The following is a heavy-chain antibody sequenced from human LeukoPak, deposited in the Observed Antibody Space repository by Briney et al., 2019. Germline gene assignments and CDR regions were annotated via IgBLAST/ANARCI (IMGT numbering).Heavy chain of an antibody. J-gene: IGHJ4*02. CDR3: ASGAWAARLNS. Sequence: SDTLSLTCAVYGESSNYYYWSWIRQSPGKGLEWIGDIFDGKTINYNPSLKSRVTISAATSSQQFSLNLKSVTAADTAVYFCASGAWAARLNSWAQGALVIVSS. V-gene: IGHV4-34*12. D-gene: IGHD4-23*01. CDR2: IFDGKTI. CDR1: GESSNYYY.